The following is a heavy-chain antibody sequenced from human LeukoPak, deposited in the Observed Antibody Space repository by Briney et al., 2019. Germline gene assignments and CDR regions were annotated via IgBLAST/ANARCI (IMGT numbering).Heavy chain of an antibody. Sequence: ASVKVSCKASGYTFTDYYMHWVRQAPGQGLEWMGWINPNSSATNYAQKFQGRVTMTRDPSISTAYMELSRLRSDDTAIYYFARAAPSRPFDYWGQGTLVTVSS. V-gene: IGHV1-2*02. CDR1: GYTFTDYY. J-gene: IGHJ4*02. CDR3: ARAAPSRPFDY. CDR2: INPNSSAT. D-gene: IGHD6-13*01.